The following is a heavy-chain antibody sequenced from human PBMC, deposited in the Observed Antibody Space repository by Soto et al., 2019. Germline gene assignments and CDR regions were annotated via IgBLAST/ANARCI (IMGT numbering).Heavy chain of an antibody. CDR1: NGSFMXYX. CDR3: ASLNGGRFLDKGDY. V-gene: IGHV4-34*01. CDR2: INHFGSP. J-gene: IGHJ4*02. D-gene: IGHD3-3*01. Sequence: WGAGLLKPXETLSLTCGVYNGSFMXYXXTWVRQPXXXGLEWIGEINHFGSPNYNPSLKSRVAISIDTSKHQFSLSLRSLTAADTAVYYCASLNGGRFLDKGDYWGQGILVTVSS.